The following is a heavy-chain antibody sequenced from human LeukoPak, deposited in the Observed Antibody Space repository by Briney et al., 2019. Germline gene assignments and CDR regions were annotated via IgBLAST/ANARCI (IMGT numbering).Heavy chain of an antibody. D-gene: IGHD3-22*01. CDR3: ARSYDSSGYSLDY. V-gene: IGHV1-69*05. Sequence: ASVKVSCKASGGTFSSYAISWVRQAPGQGLEWMGGIIPIFGTANYAQKFQGRVTITTDGSTSTAYMELSSLRSEDTAVYYCARSYDSSGYSLDYWGQGTLVTVSS. CDR2: IIPIFGTA. J-gene: IGHJ4*02. CDR1: GGTFSSYA.